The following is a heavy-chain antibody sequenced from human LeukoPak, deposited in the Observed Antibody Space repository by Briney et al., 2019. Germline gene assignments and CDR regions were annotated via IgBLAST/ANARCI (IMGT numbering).Heavy chain of an antibody. CDR2: ISGSGGST. CDR3: AKDPPSWYSSSWYGFDP. Sequence: QPGGSLRLSCAASGFTFSSYAMSWVRQAPGRGLEWVSAISGSGGSTYYADSVKGRFTIPRDNSKNTLYLQMNSLRAEDTAVYYCAKDPPSWYSSSWYGFDPWGQGTLVTVSS. V-gene: IGHV3-23*01. J-gene: IGHJ5*02. D-gene: IGHD6-13*01. CDR1: GFTFSSYA.